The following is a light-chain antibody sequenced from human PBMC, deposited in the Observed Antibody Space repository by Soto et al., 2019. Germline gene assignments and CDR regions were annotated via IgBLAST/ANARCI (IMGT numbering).Light chain of an antibody. V-gene: IGLV1-40*01. CDR2: GNS. CDR1: SSNIGAGYD. CDR3: QSYDSSLSGDV. J-gene: IGLJ1*01. Sequence: QSVLTQPPSVSGAPGQRVTISCTGSSSNIGAGYDVHWYQQLPGTAPKLLIYGNSNRPSGVPARCSGSKSGTSASLAITGLQADDEADYYCQSYDSSLSGDVFGTGTKLTVL.